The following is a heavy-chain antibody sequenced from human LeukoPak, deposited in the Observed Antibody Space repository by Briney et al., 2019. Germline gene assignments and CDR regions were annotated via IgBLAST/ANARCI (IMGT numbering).Heavy chain of an antibody. CDR2: ISYDGSNK. Sequence: GRSLRLSCAASGFTFSSYGMHWVRQAPGKGLEWVAVISYDGSNKYYADSVKGRFTISRDNSKNTLYLQMNSLRAEDTAVYYCAKVLYPSSSWPDFDYWGQGTLVTVSS. CDR3: AKVLYPSSSWPDFDY. V-gene: IGHV3-30*18. D-gene: IGHD6-13*01. CDR1: GFTFSSYG. J-gene: IGHJ4*02.